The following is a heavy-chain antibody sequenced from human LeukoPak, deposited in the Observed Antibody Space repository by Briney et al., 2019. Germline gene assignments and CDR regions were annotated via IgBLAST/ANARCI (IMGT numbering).Heavy chain of an antibody. Sequence: GGSLRLSCAASGFTFSSYSMSWVRQAPGKGLEWVSSISTSSSYIYYADSVKGRFTISRDNAKNSLYLQMNSLRAEDTAVYYCAREGMATSKENDYWGQGTLVTVSS. CDR1: GFTFSSYS. V-gene: IGHV3-21*01. J-gene: IGHJ4*02. D-gene: IGHD5-24*01. CDR2: ISTSSSYI. CDR3: AREGMATSKENDY.